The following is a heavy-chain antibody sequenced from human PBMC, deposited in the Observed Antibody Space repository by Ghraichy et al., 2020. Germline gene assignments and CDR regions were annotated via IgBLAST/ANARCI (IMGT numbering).Heavy chain of an antibody. CDR2: ISAYNGNT. V-gene: IGHV1-18*01. CDR1: GYTFTSYG. D-gene: IGHD2-21*01. J-gene: IGHJ4*02. Sequence: ASVKVSCKASGYTFTSYGIIWVRQAPGQGLEWMGWISAYNGNTNYAQKLQGRVTMTTDTSTSTAYMELRSLRSDDTAVYYCARDLPVIAIEDGDFDYWGQGTLVTVSS. CDR3: ARDLPVIAIEDGDFDY.